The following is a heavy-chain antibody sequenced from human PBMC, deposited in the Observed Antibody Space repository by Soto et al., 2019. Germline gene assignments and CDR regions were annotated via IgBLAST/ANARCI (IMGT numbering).Heavy chain of an antibody. V-gene: IGHV3-23*01. CDR1: GFTFSSYA. D-gene: IGHD1-26*01. CDR2: ISGSGGST. CDR3: AKDWEWGELMDAEYFQH. J-gene: IGHJ1*01. Sequence: EVQLLESGGGLVQPGGSLRLSCAASGFTFSSYAMSWVRQAPGKGLEWVSAISGSGGSTYYADSVKGRFTISRDNSKNTLYLQMNSLRAEDTAVYYCAKDWEWGELMDAEYFQHWGQGTLVTVSS.